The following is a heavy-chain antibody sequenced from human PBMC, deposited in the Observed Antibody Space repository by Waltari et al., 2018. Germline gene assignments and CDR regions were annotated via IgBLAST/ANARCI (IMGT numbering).Heavy chain of an antibody. J-gene: IGHJ4*02. CDR1: GGTFSSYA. V-gene: IGHV1-69*12. D-gene: IGHD3-10*01. CDR3: AGDSPHYYGSGSYYSPLDY. Sequence: QVQLVQSGAEVKKPGSSVKVSCKASGGTFSSYAISWVRQAPGQGLEWMGGSIPIFGTANYAQKFQGRVTITADESTSTAYMELSSLRSEDTAVYYCAGDSPHYYGSGSYYSPLDYWGQGTLVTVSS. CDR2: SIPIFGTA.